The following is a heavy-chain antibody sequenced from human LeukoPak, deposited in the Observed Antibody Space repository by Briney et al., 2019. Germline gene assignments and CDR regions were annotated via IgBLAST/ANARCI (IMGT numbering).Heavy chain of an antibody. D-gene: IGHD5-12*01. Sequence: LAGGSLRLSCAASGFTFSSYAMHWVRQAPGKGLEWVAIISYDGSNKYYADSVKGRFTISRDNSKNTLYLQMNSLRAEDTAVYYCAKGKYGGLRFTFDYWGQGTLVTVSS. CDR1: GFTFSSYA. CDR2: ISYDGSNK. CDR3: AKGKYGGLRFTFDY. J-gene: IGHJ4*02. V-gene: IGHV3-30*04.